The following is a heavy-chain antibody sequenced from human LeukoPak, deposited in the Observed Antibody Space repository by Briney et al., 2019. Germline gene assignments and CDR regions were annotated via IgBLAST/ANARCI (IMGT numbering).Heavy chain of an antibody. J-gene: IGHJ4*02. D-gene: IGHD3-9*01. CDR2: IYYSGST. Sequence: SQTLSLTCTVSGGSISSGGYYWSWIRQRPGKGLEWIGYIYYSGSTYYNPSLKSRVTISVDTSKNQFSLKLSSVTAADTAVYYCARFWDYDILTGYFDYWGQGTLVTVSS. V-gene: IGHV4-31*03. CDR3: ARFWDYDILTGYFDY. CDR1: GGSISSGGYY.